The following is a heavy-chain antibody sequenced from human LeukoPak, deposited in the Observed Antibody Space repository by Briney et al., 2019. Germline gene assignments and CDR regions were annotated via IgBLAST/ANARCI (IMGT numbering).Heavy chain of an antibody. CDR3: ARAGRRDGYNLVY. CDR2: FYHSGTT. J-gene: IGHJ4*02. CDR1: GGSISSSNW. D-gene: IGHD5-24*01. V-gene: IGHV4-4*02. Sequence: PSETLSLTCAVSGGSISSSNWWNWVRQPPGKGLEWIGEFYHSGTTNYNPSLKSRVTISLDKSKNHFSLQLRSVTAADTAVYYCARAGRRDGYNLVYWGQGTLVTVSS.